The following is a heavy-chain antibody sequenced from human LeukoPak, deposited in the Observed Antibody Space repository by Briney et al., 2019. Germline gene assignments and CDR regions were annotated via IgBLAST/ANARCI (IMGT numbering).Heavy chain of an antibody. D-gene: IGHD3/OR15-3a*01. Sequence: GGSLRLSCAASGFTFTHYARSWVRQAPGKGLEWVSSISSSGGSTYYAGSVKGRFTISRDDSKNTLYVQMNSLRAEDTAVYYCAKVRTGHYFDYWGQGTLVTVSS. CDR3: AKVRTGHYFDY. J-gene: IGHJ4*02. CDR2: ISSSGGST. CDR1: GFTFTHYA. V-gene: IGHV3-23*01.